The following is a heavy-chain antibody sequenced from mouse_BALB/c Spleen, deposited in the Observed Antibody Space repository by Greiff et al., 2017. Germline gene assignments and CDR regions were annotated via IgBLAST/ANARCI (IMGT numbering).Heavy chain of an antibody. J-gene: IGHJ4*01. V-gene: IGHV1-7*01. CDR3: ARGSSGYHYYAMDY. Sequence: QVQLQQSGAELAKPGASVKMSCKASGYTFTSYWMHWVKQRPGQGLEWIGYINPSTGYTEYNQKFKDKATLTADKSSSTAYMQLSSLTSEDSAVYYCARGSSGYHYYAMDYWGQGTSVTVSS. CDR2: INPSTGYT. D-gene: IGHD3-1*01. CDR1: GYTFTSYW.